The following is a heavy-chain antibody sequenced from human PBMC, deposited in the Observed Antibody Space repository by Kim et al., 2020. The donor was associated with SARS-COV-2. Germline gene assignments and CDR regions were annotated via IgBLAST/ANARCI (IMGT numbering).Heavy chain of an antibody. V-gene: IGHV4-34*01. CDR1: GGSFSGYY. D-gene: IGHD2-15*01. CDR2: INHSGST. Sequence: SETLSLTCAVYGGSFSGYYWSWIRQPPGKGLEWIGEINHSGSTNYNPSLKSRVTISVDTSKNQFSLKLSSVTAADMAVYYCARRPRVVVAAYYYYMDVWG. CDR3: ARRPRVVVAAYYYYMDV. J-gene: IGHJ6*03.